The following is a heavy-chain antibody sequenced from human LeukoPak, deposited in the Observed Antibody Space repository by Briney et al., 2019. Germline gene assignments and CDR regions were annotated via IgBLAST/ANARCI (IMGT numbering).Heavy chain of an antibody. Sequence: SQTLSLTCAISGDSVSSNSAAWNWIRQSPSRGLEWLGRTYYRSQWYNEYAVSVKSRTTINPDTSKNQFSLQLNSVTPEDTAVYFCARGGRSGFDIWGQGTMVTVS. J-gene: IGHJ3*02. V-gene: IGHV6-1*01. CDR2: TYYRSQWYN. D-gene: IGHD3-16*02. CDR1: GDSVSSNSAA. CDR3: ARGGRSGFDI.